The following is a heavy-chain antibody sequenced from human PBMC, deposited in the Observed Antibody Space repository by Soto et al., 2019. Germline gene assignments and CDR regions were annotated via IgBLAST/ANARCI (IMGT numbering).Heavy chain of an antibody. D-gene: IGHD6-6*01. CDR1: GGSISSSTYY. CDR3: ARRSSSSLGSMFDP. J-gene: IGHJ5*02. V-gene: IGHV4-39*01. CDR2: MYYTGNK. Sequence: PSETLSLTCTVSGGSISSSTYYWDWIRQPPGKGLEWIGAMYYTGNKNYNPSLESRVTMSVDTSKNQFSLKLSSVTPTDTAVYYWARRSSSSLGSMFDPWGRGILVTVYS.